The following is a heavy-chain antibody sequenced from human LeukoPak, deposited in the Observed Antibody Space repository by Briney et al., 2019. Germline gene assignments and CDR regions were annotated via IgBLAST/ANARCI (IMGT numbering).Heavy chain of an antibody. J-gene: IGHJ4*02. CDR3: ARLTEYYYDSSGYYYDY. V-gene: IGHV4-39*01. CDR2: IYYSGST. D-gene: IGHD3-22*01. Sequence: SETLSLTCTVSGGYISTSNYYWGWIRQPPGKGLEWIGNIYYSGSTYYNPSLKSRVSLSIDTSMNQFSLKVNSLTAADTAVYYCARLTEYYYDSSGYYYDYWGQGTLVTVSS. CDR1: GGYISTSNYY.